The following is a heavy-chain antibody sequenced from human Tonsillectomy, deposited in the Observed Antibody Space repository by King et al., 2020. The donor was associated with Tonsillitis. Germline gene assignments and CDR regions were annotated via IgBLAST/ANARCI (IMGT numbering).Heavy chain of an antibody. J-gene: IGHJ6*02. V-gene: IGHV5-51*01. D-gene: IGHD3-10*01. CDR3: ARRRDRDYYYYYYGMDV. CDR2: IYPGDSDT. Sequence: VQLVESGAEVKKPGESLKISCTGSGYSFSSYWIGWVRQMPGKGLEWMGIIYPGDSDTRYGPSFQGQVTISADKSISTAYLQWSSLKASDTAMYYCARRRDRDYYYYYYGMDVWGQGTTVTVSS. CDR1: GYSFSSYW.